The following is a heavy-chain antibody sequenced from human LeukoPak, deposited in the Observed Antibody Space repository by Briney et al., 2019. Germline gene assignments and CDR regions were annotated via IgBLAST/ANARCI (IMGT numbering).Heavy chain of an antibody. Sequence: PSETLSLTCTVSGGSISSYYWSWIRQSPGKGLEWIAYIHYTGTTNYNPSLTSRVTISLDASKNQFSLKLSSVTAAATAVYYCTSLLSSGLPKYWGQGALVTVSS. CDR1: GGSISSYY. D-gene: IGHD3-22*01. CDR2: IHYTGTT. CDR3: TSLLSSGLPKY. J-gene: IGHJ4*02. V-gene: IGHV4-59*08.